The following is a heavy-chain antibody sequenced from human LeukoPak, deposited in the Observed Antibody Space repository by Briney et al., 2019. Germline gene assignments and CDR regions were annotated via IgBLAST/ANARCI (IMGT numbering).Heavy chain of an antibody. CDR3: ARDTHRREDHFDY. Sequence: EASVKVSCKASGYTFTTYGISWVRQAPGQGREWMGWVSAYNGNTNYAQKVQGRVTMTTDTSTSTAYMELRSLRSDDTAVYFCARDTHRREDHFDYWGQGTLVTVSS. V-gene: IGHV1-18*01. CDR2: VSAYNGNT. CDR1: GYTFTTYG. J-gene: IGHJ4*02.